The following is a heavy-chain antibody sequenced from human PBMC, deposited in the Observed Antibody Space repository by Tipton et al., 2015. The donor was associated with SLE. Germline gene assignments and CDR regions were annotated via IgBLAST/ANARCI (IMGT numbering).Heavy chain of an antibody. CDR2: IYTSGST. J-gene: IGHJ6*03. CDR3: AKLFGSAYYYYMDV. D-gene: IGHD2-21*01. CDR1: GGSVSGKY. Sequence: PGLVKPSETLSLTCSVSGGSVSGKYWSWIRQPPGKGLEWIAYIYTSGSTSYNPSLKSRATISVDTSKNQFSLKLSSVTAADTAVYYCAKLFGSAYYYYMDVWGKGTTVTVS. V-gene: IGHV4-4*08.